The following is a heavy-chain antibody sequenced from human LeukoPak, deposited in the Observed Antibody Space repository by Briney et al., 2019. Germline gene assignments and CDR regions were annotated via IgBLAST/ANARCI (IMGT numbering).Heavy chain of an antibody. CDR2: IRSKAYGGTT. J-gene: IGHJ6*03. Sequence: PGGSLRLSCTASGFTFGDYAMSWSRQAPGKGLEWVGFIRSKAYGGTTEYAASVKGRFTISRDDSKSIAYLQMNSLKTEDTAVYYCTRDREVGRYYYYYYYMDVWGKGTTVTVSS. V-gene: IGHV3-49*03. CDR3: TRDREVGRYYYYYYYMDV. D-gene: IGHD2-2*01. CDR1: GFTFGDYA.